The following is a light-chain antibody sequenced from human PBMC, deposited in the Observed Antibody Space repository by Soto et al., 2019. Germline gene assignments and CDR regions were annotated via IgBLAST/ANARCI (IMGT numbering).Light chain of an antibody. CDR3: QHYNDYSWT. CDR2: GTS. Sequence: DIPMTQSPSTLSASVGDRVTITCRASQSISIWLAWYQQKPGRAPNLLIYGTSSLDSGVPSRFSGSGSGTEFTLTISSLQPDDFATYYCQHYNDYSWTFGQGTKVEIK. J-gene: IGKJ1*01. V-gene: IGKV1-5*03. CDR1: QSISIW.